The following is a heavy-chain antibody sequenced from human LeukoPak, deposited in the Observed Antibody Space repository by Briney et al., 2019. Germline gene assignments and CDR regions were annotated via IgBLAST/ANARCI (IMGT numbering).Heavy chain of an antibody. CDR2: IRYDGSNK. Sequence: GGSLRLSCAASGFTFSNAWMSWVRQAPGKGLEWVAFIRYDGSNKYYADSVKGRFTISRDNSKNTLYLQMNSLRAEDTAVYYCAKDRPYFDYWGQGTLVTVSS. J-gene: IGHJ4*02. CDR1: GFTFSNAW. CDR3: AKDRPYFDY. V-gene: IGHV3-30*02.